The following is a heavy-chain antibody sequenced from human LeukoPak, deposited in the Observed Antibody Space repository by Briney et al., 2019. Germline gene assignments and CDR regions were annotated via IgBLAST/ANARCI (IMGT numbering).Heavy chain of an antibody. D-gene: IGHD2-2*01. V-gene: IGHV3-30*04. CDR3: ARDTSYCSSTSCYLHY. CDR1: GFTFSSYA. J-gene: IGHJ4*02. CDR2: ISYDGSNK. Sequence: GGSLRLTCAASGFTFSSYAMHWVRQAPGKGLEWVAVISYDGSNKYYADSVKGRFTISRDNSKNTLYLQMNSLRAEDTAVYYCARDTSYCSSTSCYLHYWGQGTLVTVSS.